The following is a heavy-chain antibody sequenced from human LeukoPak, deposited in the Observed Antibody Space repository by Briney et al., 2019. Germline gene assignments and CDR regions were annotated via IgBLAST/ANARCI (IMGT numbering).Heavy chain of an antibody. D-gene: IGHD3-10*01. Sequence: SQTLSLTCTVSGGSISSGSYYWSWIQQPAGRGLEWIGRIYTSGSTNYNPSLKSRVTISVDTSKNQFSLKLSSVTAADTAVYYCARGGSWGSGSFYYWGQGTLVTVSS. CDR3: ARGGSWGSGSFYY. CDR2: IYTSGST. J-gene: IGHJ4*02. V-gene: IGHV4-61*02. CDR1: GGSISSGSYY.